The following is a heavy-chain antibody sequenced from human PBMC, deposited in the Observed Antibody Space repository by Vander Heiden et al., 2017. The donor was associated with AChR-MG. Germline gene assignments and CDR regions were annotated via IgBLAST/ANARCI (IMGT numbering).Heavy chain of an antibody. CDR2: IIPIFGTA. D-gene: IGHD2-15*01. J-gene: IGHJ2*01. V-gene: IGHV1-69*01. CDR3: ATNSMACSGGSCYSGGSWYFDL. CDR1: GGTFSSYA. Sequence: GAEVKKPGSSVKVSCKASGGTFSSYAISWVRQAPGQGLEWMGGIIPIFGTANYAQKFQGRVTITADESTSTAYMELSSLRSEDTAVYYCATNSMACSGGSCYSGGSWYFDLWGRGTLVTVSS.